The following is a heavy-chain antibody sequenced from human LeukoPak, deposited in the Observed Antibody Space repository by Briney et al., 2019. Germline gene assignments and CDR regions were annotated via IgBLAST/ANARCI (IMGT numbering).Heavy chain of an antibody. CDR1: GFTFSSYA. J-gene: IGHJ5*02. CDR3: ASSYYDFWSGYLGNWFDP. Sequence: GGSLRLSCAASGFTFSSYAMHWVRQAPGKGLEWVAVISYDGSNKYYADSVKGRFTISRDNSKNTLYLQMNSLRAEDTAVYYCASSYYDFWSGYLGNWFDPWGQGTLVTVSS. V-gene: IGHV3-30-3*01. D-gene: IGHD3-3*01. CDR2: ISYDGSNK.